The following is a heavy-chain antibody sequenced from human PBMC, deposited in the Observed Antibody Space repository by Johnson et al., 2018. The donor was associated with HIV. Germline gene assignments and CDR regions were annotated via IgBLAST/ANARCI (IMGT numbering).Heavy chain of an antibody. V-gene: IGHV3-30-3*01. D-gene: IGHD3-3*01. J-gene: IGHJ3*02. CDR2: ISYDGSNK. CDR3: AKDIIPHYNFWSGYYDAFDI. Sequence: QVQLVESGGGVVQPGRSLRLSCAASGFTFSSYAMHWVRQAPGKGLEWVAVISYDGSNKYYADSVKGRFTISRDNSKNTLYLQMNSLRAEDTAVYYCAKDIIPHYNFWSGYYDAFDIWGQGTMVTVSS. CDR1: GFTFSSYA.